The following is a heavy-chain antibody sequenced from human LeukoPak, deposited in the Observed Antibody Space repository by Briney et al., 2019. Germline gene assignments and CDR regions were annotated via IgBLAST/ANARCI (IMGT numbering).Heavy chain of an antibody. CDR3: ARDSYYYDSSGWFGDAFDI. CDR1: GFTFSNAW. V-gene: IGHV3-15*01. CDR2: IKSKTDGGTT. J-gene: IGHJ3*02. D-gene: IGHD3-22*01. Sequence: GGSLRLSCAASGFTFSNAWMSWVRQAPGKGLEWVGRIKSKTDGGTTDYAAPVKGRFTISRDDSKNTLYLQMNSLRAEDTAVYYCARDSYYYDSSGWFGDAFDIWGQGTMVTVSS.